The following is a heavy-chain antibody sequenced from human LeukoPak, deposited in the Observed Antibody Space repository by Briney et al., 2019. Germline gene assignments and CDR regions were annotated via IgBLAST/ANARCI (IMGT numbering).Heavy chain of an antibody. CDR1: GYSFTTYW. V-gene: IGHV5-51*01. Sequence: GESLKISCKGSGYSFTTYWIGWVRQMPGKGLEWMGIIYPGDSDTRYSPSFQGQVTISADKSINTAYLQWSSLKATDTGIYYCARQYGRPFDYWGQGTLVTVSS. CDR3: ARQYGRPFDY. CDR2: IYPGDSDT. J-gene: IGHJ4*02. D-gene: IGHD4-17*01.